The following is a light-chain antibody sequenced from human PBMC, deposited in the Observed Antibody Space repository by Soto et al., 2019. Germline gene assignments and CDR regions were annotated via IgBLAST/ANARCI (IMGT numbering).Light chain of an antibody. CDR2: EVS. V-gene: IGLV2-14*01. CDR1: SSDVGGYNY. J-gene: IGLJ3*02. CDR3: SSYTTSGTPV. Sequence: QSALTQPASVSGSPGQTITISCTGTSSDVGGYNYLSWYRQHPGKAPKVMIYEVSNRPSGVSNRFSGSKSGNTASLTISGLQAEDEAAYFCSSYTTSGTPVFGGGTKLTVL.